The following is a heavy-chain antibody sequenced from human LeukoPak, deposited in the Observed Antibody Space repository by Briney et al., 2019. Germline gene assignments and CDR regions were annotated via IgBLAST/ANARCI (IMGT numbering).Heavy chain of an antibody. CDR1: GFTFSSYG. CDR3: AKDGKDIVVVVAAPNAPQPNEIDY. CDR2: IRYDGSNK. Sequence: GGSLRLSCAASGFTFSSYGMHWVRQAPGKGLEWVAFIRYDGSNKYYADSVKGRFTISRDNSKNTLYLQMNSLRAEDTAVYYCAKDGKDIVVVVAAPNAPQPNEIDYWGQGTLVTVSS. J-gene: IGHJ4*02. D-gene: IGHD2-15*01. V-gene: IGHV3-30*02.